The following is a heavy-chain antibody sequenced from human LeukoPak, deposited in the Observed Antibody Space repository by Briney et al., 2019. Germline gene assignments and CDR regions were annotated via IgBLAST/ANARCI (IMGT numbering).Heavy chain of an antibody. D-gene: IGHD2-15*01. CDR3: AKVLVVVAAQNS. CDR1: GFTFSSYS. CDR2: ISSSSSYI. V-gene: IGHV3-21*04. J-gene: IGHJ4*02. Sequence: GGSLRLSCAASGFTFSSYSMNWVRQAPGKGLEWISSISSSSSYIYYADSVKGRFTISRDNSKNTLYLQMNSLRAEDTAVYYCAKVLVVVAAQNSWGQGTLVTVSS.